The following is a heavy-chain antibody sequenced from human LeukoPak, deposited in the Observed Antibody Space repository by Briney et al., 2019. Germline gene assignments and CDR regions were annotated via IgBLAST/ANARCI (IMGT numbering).Heavy chain of an antibody. CDR2: IYPGASDT. D-gene: IGHD1-20*01. J-gene: IGHJ4*02. Sequence: KSGEPLKISCKGSGYSFTSYWIGWVRQMPGKALEWMGIIYPGASDTRYSPSFQGQVTISADKSISTAYLQWSSLKASDTAMYYCARHGGITGTAFDYWGQGTLVTVSS. V-gene: IGHV5-51*01. CDR1: GYSFTSYW. CDR3: ARHGGITGTAFDY.